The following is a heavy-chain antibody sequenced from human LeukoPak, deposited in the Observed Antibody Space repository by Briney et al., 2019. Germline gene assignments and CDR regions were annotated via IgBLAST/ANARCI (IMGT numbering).Heavy chain of an antibody. Sequence: GAIEKVFCKVSRDTFSSYAISWVRQAPGQGLEWMGGIIPIFGTANYAQKFQGRVTITADESTSTAYMELSSLRSEDTAVYYCAGGIELGYCSGGSCYQNDYWGQGTLVTVSS. CDR3: AGGIELGYCSGGSCYQNDY. CDR2: IIPIFGTA. V-gene: IGHV1-69*13. CDR1: RDTFSSYA. D-gene: IGHD2-15*01. J-gene: IGHJ4*02.